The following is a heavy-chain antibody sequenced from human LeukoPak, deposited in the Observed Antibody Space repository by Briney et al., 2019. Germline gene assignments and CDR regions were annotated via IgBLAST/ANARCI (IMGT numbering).Heavy chain of an antibody. Sequence: SGTLSLTCTVSGGSISSCYWSWIRQPAGKGLEWIGRIYTSGSTNYNPSLKSRVTMSVDTSKNQFSLKLSSVTAADTAVYYCARGRARQRSDETDTYYFDYWGQGTLVTVSS. D-gene: IGHD6-19*01. J-gene: IGHJ4*02. CDR3: ARGRARQRSDETDTYYFDY. CDR1: GGSISSCY. V-gene: IGHV4-4*07. CDR2: IYTSGST.